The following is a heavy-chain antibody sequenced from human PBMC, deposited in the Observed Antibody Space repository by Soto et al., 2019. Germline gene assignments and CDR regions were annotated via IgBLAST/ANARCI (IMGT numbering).Heavy chain of an antibody. Sequence: SETRSRTWTVSGASVSRGVYYWSWIRQPPGKVLEWIGYIYSSGSANYNPSLKSRVTISRDTSKNQISLKVASVTAADTAGYYCARGFSSVSMDAWGQGTTVTVSS. J-gene: IGHJ6*02. D-gene: IGHD6-19*01. CDR3: ARGFSSVSMDA. CDR1: GASVSRGVYY. CDR2: IYSSGSA. V-gene: IGHV4-61*08.